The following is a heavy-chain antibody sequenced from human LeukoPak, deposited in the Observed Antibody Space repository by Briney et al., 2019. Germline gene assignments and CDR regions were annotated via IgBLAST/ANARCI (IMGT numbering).Heavy chain of an antibody. CDR2: IYYSGNT. V-gene: IGHV4-30-4*07. CDR3: AREMVRGVWFDP. CDR1: GGSISSGAYS. Sequence: PSETLSLTCAVSGGSISSGAYSWSWIRQPPGKGLEWIGYIYYSGNTYCNPSLKSRVTISVDTSKNQFPLKLSSVTAADTAIYYCAREMVRGVWFDPWGQGTLVTVSS. D-gene: IGHD3-10*01. J-gene: IGHJ5*02.